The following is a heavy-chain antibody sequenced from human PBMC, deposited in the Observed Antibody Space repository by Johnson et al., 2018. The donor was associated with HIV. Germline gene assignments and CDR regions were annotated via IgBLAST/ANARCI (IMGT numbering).Heavy chain of an antibody. CDR3: ARERRSSSWYDASDI. Sequence: VQLVESGGGLVQPGGSLRLSCAVSGFTFSTYAMHWVRQAPGKGLEYVSGISSSGGSTFYANSVKGRFTISRDNSRNRLYLQMGSLRDEDMAVYYCARERRSSSWYDASDIWGQGTMVTASS. J-gene: IGHJ3*02. CDR1: GFTFSTYA. D-gene: IGHD6-13*01. CDR2: ISSSGGST. V-gene: IGHV3-64*01.